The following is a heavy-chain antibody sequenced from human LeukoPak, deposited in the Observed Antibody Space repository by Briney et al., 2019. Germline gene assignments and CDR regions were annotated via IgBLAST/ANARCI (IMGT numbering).Heavy chain of an antibody. Sequence: GGSLRLSCAASGFTFDDYAMHWVRQAPGKGLEWVSGISWNSGSIGYADSVKGRFTISRDTSKNTLYLQMNSLRPEDTAVYYCARDLYLSRWGQGTLVTVSS. J-gene: IGHJ4*02. D-gene: IGHD2/OR15-2a*01. CDR1: GFTFDDYA. CDR2: ISWNSGSI. CDR3: ARDLYLSR. V-gene: IGHV3-9*01.